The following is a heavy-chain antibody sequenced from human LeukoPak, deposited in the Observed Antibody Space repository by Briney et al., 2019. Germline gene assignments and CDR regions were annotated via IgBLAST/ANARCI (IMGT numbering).Heavy chain of an antibody. J-gene: IGHJ5*02. Sequence: GGSLRLSCAASGFTFSNAWMSWVRQAPGKGLEWVGRIKSKTDGGTTDYAAPVKGRFTISRDDSKNTLYLQMNSLKTEDTAVYYCTTVIYDFWSGYWFDPWGQGTLVTVSS. CDR1: GFTFSNAW. CDR3: TTVIYDFWSGYWFDP. D-gene: IGHD3-3*01. V-gene: IGHV3-15*01. CDR2: IKSKTDGGTT.